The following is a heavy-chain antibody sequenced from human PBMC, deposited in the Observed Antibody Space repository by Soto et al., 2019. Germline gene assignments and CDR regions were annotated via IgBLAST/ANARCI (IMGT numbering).Heavy chain of an antibody. V-gene: IGHV4-34*01. CDR1: GGSFSGYY. CDR2: INHSGST. J-gene: IGHJ6*03. Sequence: PSETPSLTFAVYGGSFSGYYWSWIRQPPGKGLEWIGEINHSGSTNYNPSLKSRVTISVDTSKNQFSLKLSSVTAADTAVYYCARRIAEYYDFWSGYSQYYMDVWGKGTTVTVSS. CDR3: ARRIAEYYDFWSGYSQYYMDV. D-gene: IGHD3-3*01.